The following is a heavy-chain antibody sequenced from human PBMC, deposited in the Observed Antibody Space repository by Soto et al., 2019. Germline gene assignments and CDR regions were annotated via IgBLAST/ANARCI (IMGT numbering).Heavy chain of an antibody. Sequence: GGSLRLSCAASGFTFSSYAMSWVRQAPGKGLEWVSDISGSADSTDYADSVKGRFTISRDNSKNMLYLQMNSLRAEDTAIYYCARKRGYNSYYALNIWGQGTMVTVSS. D-gene: IGHD1-1*01. J-gene: IGHJ3*02. CDR1: GFTFSSYA. CDR3: ARKRGYNSYYALNI. CDR2: ISGSADST. V-gene: IGHV3-23*01.